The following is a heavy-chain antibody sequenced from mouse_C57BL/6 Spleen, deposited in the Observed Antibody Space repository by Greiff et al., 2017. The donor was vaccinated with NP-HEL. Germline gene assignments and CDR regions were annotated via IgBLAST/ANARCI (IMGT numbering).Heavy chain of an antibody. CDR2: IYPGDGDT. D-gene: IGHD1-1*01. CDR3: AGGGYYGSRLDY. V-gene: IGHV1-82*01. CDR1: GYAFSSSW. Sequence: VQLQQSGPELVKPGASVKISCKASGYAFSSSWMNWVKQRPGKGLEWIGRIYPGDGDTNYNGKFKGKATLTADKSSSTAYMQLSSLTSEDSAVYYGAGGGYYGSRLDYWGQGTTLTVSS. J-gene: IGHJ2*01.